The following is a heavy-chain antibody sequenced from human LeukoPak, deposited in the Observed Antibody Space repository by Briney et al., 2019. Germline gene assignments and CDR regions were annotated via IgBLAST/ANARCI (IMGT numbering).Heavy chain of an antibody. Sequence: SETLSLTCAVSGGSLSGYYWTWIRQPPGKGLEWIGEINHSGSTNYNPSLKSRVTISVDTSKNHFSLKLSSVTAADTAVYYCARDGSSSWNNWFDSWGQGTLVTVSS. CDR1: GGSLSGYY. V-gene: IGHV4-34*01. CDR2: INHSGST. CDR3: ARDGSSSWNNWFDS. D-gene: IGHD6-13*01. J-gene: IGHJ5*01.